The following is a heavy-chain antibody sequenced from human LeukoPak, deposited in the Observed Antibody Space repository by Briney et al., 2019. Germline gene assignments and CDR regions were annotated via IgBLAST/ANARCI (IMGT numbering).Heavy chain of an antibody. J-gene: IGHJ6*03. V-gene: IGHV3-30*02. Sequence: GGSLRLSCAASGFTFSSYGMHWGRQAPGKGLEWVGYIRNDGSNEQYADSVKGRFSISRDSSKNILYLQMNSLRAEDTAVYYCAKDRCSNGIGCYYYYMDVWGKGTTVTISS. CDR1: GFTFSSYG. CDR2: IRNDGSNE. CDR3: AKDRCSNGIGCYYYYMDV. D-gene: IGHD2-8*01.